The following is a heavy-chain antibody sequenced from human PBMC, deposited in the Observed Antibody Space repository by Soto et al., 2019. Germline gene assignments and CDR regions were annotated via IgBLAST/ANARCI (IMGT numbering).Heavy chain of an antibody. D-gene: IGHD2-15*01. CDR2: IIPIFGTA. V-gene: IGHV1-69*12. J-gene: IGHJ6*02. CDR3: ARDCSGGSCYSEGQYYYYGMDV. CDR1: GGTFSSYA. Sequence: QVQLVQSGAEVKKPGSSVKVSCKASGGTFSSYAISWVRQAPGQGLEWMGGIIPIFGTANYAQKFQGRVTITADESTSTAYMELSSLSSEDTAVYYCARDCSGGSCYSEGQYYYYGMDVWGQGTTVTVSS.